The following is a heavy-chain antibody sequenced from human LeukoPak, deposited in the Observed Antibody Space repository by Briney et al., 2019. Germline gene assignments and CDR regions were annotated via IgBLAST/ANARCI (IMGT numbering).Heavy chain of an antibody. V-gene: IGHV3-23*01. D-gene: IGHD3-22*01. CDR2: IGASGADT. Sequence: GGSLRLSCAASGFTFSSYEMNWVRQAPGKGLDWVSVIGASGADTYYADSVKGRFTISRDNAKNTLYLHMSSLRAEDTAVYFCAKRPRDSSGYYLGAFDGWGQGTTVTVSS. J-gene: IGHJ3*01. CDR3: AKRPRDSSGYYLGAFDG. CDR1: GFTFSSYE.